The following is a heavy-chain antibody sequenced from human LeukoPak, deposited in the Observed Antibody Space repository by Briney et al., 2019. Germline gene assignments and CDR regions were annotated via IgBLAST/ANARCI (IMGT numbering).Heavy chain of an antibody. CDR1: GGSISSYY. CDR2: ISYSGST. Sequence: PWETLPLTCTVSGGSISSYYWSWIRQSPGKGLEWIGYISYSGSTNYNPSLKSRVTISVDTSKNQFSLKLSSVAAADTAVYYCARPYTSGWYAVFDIWGQGTMVTVSS. D-gene: IGHD6-19*01. V-gene: IGHV4-59*08. CDR3: ARPYTSGWYAVFDI. J-gene: IGHJ3*02.